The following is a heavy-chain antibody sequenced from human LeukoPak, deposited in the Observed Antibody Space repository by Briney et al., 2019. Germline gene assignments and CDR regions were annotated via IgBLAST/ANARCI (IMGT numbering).Heavy chain of an antibody. J-gene: IGHJ5*02. Sequence: PSETLSLTCTVSGGSISSGGYYWSWIRQHPGKGLEWIGYIYYSGSTYYNPSLKSRVTISVDTSKNQFSLKLSSVTAADTAVYYCARTGWNDQEDNWFDPWGQGTLVTVSS. CDR3: ARTGWNDQEDNWFDP. D-gene: IGHD1-1*01. CDR2: IYYSGST. V-gene: IGHV4-31*03. CDR1: GGSISSGGYY.